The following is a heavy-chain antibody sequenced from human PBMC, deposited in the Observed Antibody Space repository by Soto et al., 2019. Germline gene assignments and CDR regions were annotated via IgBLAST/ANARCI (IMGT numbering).Heavy chain of an antibody. Sequence: EVQLVESGGGLVQPGGSLRLSCAASGFTFSRYSMNWVRHAPGKGLEWVSYISSSSNSIYYADSVKGRFTISRDNAKNSLHLQMNSLRAEDTAVYYLASPVECSTTSCTRWGQGTLGTVSS. CDR1: GFTFSRYS. CDR2: ISSSSNSI. CDR3: ASPVECSTTSCTR. V-gene: IGHV3-48*01. J-gene: IGHJ4*02. D-gene: IGHD2-2*01.